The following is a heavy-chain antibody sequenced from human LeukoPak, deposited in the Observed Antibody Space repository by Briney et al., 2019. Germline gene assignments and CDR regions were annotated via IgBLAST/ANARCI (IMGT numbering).Heavy chain of an antibody. Sequence: PAGSLTLSCVASTFTFGSYATGCDRPVQGNVMEWVSLTSGNGIGTDHADSVKGRFTISRDNSKNTLYLQRTRLRAEDTAVYDCAFRGKVKVTTKVAFDVCGERTMVTASS. CDR1: TFTFGSYA. CDR3: AFRGKVKVTTKVAFDV. J-gene: IGHJ3*01. CDR2: TSGNGIGT. V-gene: IGHV3-23*01. D-gene: IGHD4-17*01.